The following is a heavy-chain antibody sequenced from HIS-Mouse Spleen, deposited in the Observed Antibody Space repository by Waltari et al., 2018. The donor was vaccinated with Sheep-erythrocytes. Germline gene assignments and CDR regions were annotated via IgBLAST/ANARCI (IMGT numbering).Heavy chain of an antibody. Sequence: ASVKVSCKASGYTFTGYYMHWVRQAPGQGLEWMGWLNPNSGGTNYAQKFQGRVTMTRDTSISTAYMELSRLRSDDTAVYYCARLTGEVVIDAFDIWGQGTMVTVSS. CDR2: LNPNSGGT. J-gene: IGHJ3*02. D-gene: IGHD7-27*01. CDR1: GYTFTGYY. CDR3: ARLTGEVVIDAFDI. V-gene: IGHV1-2*02.